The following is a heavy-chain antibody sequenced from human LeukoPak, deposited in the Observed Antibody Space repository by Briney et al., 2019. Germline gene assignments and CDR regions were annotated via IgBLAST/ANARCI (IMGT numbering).Heavy chain of an antibody. V-gene: IGHV4-4*02. D-gene: IGHD4-11*01. Sequence: SKTLSLTCAVSGGSISSSNWWNWVRQPPGKGLEWIGEIYHSGSTNYNPSVKSRVTISVDKSKNQFSLWLSSVTAADTAVYYCARGRAVTTGYGMDVWGQGTTVTVSS. CDR1: GGSISSSNW. CDR3: ARGRAVTTGYGMDV. CDR2: IYHSGST. J-gene: IGHJ6*02.